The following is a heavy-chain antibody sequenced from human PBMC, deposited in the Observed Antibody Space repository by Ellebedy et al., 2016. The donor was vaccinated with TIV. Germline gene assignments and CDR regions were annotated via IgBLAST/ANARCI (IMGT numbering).Heavy chain of an antibody. Sequence: PGGSLRLSCTASGFTFSYYAMSWIRQAPGRGLEWVSTVSYTGAVTYFADSVKGRFTISRDNSKNTLYLHMDSLRAADTAIYYCAKVMTGYSYAPDDFWGQGTLVTVSS. J-gene: IGHJ4*02. CDR1: GFTFSYYA. CDR2: VSYTGAVT. CDR3: AKVMTGYSYAPDDF. D-gene: IGHD5-18*01. V-gene: IGHV3-23*01.